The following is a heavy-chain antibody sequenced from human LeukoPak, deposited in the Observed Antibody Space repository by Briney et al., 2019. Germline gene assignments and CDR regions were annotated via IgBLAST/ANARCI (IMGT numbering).Heavy chain of an antibody. D-gene: IGHD4-23*01. CDR3: AREVTPYY. CDR2: INQDGSEK. J-gene: IGHJ4*02. V-gene: IGHV3-7*01. Sequence: GGSLRLSSVASGFTFSDYYMTWVRQPPGKGLEWVANINQDGSEKYYVDSVKGRFTISRDNAKNSLFLQMNSLRAEDTAVYYCAREVTPYYWGQGALVTVSS. CDR1: GFTFSDYY.